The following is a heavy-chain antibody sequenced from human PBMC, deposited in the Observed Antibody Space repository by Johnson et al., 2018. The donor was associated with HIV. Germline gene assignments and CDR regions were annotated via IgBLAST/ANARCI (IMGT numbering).Heavy chain of an antibody. V-gene: IGHV3-43*01. CDR3: ASPYYYDSSGSPRYAFDI. CDR1: GFTFDDYT. J-gene: IGHJ3*02. CDR2: ISWDSYST. Sequence: VQLVESGGGLVQPGRSLRLSCAASGFTFDDYTMHWVRKAPGKGLEWVSLISWDSYSTYYADSVKGRFTISRDNSKNTLYLQMNSLRAEDTAVYYCASPYYYDSSGSPRYAFDIWGQGTMVTVSS. D-gene: IGHD3-22*01.